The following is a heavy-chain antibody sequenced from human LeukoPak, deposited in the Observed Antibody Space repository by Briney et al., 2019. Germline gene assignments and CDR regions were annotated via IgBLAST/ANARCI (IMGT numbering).Heavy chain of an antibody. D-gene: IGHD3-10*01. V-gene: IGHV4-59*08. CDR3: ASTANEYYYGSGSYYPLSFDY. CDR1: GGSITSYY. Sequence: PSETLSLTCTVSGGSITSYYWSWIRQPPGKGLEWIGYIYYSGSTNYNPSLKSRVTISVDTSKNQFSLKLSSVTAADTAVYYCASTANEYYYGSGSYYPLSFDYWGQGTLVTVSS. J-gene: IGHJ4*02. CDR2: IYYSGST.